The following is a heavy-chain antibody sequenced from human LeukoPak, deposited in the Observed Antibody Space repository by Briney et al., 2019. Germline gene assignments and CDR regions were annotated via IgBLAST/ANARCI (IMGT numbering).Heavy chain of an antibody. CDR1: GFTFSSYA. V-gene: IGHV3-23*01. J-gene: IGHJ6*03. D-gene: IGHD3-16*01. Sequence: GGSLRLSCAASGFTFSSYAMSWVRQAPGKGLEWVSGIIDSGESTYYANFAKGRFTISRDNSKKTLYLQMNSLRAEDTAVYYCAKLGGQELHNYYVAVCGKGTTVAVPS. CDR2: IIDSGEST. CDR3: AKLGGQELHNYYVAV.